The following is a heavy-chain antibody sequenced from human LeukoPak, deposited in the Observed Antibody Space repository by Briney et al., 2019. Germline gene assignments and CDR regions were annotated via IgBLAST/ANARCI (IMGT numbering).Heavy chain of an antibody. CDR3: ARTTEGGYTYGYFYYYYMDV. CDR1: GGSFIGFH. Sequence: SETLSLTCAVYGGSFIGFHWNWIRQAPGKGLEWIGDINHSGSTNYNPSLTSRVTISVDPSKNQFSLNLSSVTAADTAVYYCARTTEGGYTYGYFYYYYMDVWGKGTTVTISS. D-gene: IGHD5-18*01. CDR2: INHSGST. V-gene: IGHV4-34*01. J-gene: IGHJ6*03.